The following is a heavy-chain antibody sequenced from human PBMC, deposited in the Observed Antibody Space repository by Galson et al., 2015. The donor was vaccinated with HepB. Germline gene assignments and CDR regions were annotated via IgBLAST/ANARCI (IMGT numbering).Heavy chain of an antibody. CDR1: GFTFSSYG. D-gene: IGHD2-2*01. Sequence: SLRLSCAASGFTFSSYGMHWVRQAPGKGLEWVAFMSYDGRKTYYADSVKGRFTISRDNPKKTLHLQMNSLRVEDTALYFCAKDYCSSTSCYHRRYYEYDMDVWGKGTTVIVSS. CDR2: MSYDGRKT. J-gene: IGHJ6*03. CDR3: AKDYCSSTSCYHRRYYEYDMDV. V-gene: IGHV3-30*18.